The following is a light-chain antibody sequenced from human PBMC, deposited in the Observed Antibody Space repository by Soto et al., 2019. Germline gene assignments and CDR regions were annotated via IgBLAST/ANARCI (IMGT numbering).Light chain of an antibody. Sequence: VLTQSPVTLSLSPGERATLSCRASQSISSNYVAWYQQKPGQAPRLLIYDASTRATGIPNRYSGSGSGTDFTLTISRLEPEDFAVFYCQQYGDSPTFGQGTKVDIK. CDR1: QSISSNY. J-gene: IGKJ1*01. V-gene: IGKV3-20*01. CDR2: DAS. CDR3: QQYGDSPT.